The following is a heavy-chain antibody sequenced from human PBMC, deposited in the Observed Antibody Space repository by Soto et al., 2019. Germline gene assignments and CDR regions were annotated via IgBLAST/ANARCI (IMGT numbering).Heavy chain of an antibody. J-gene: IGHJ3*02. CDR2: ILVGGST. D-gene: IGHD2-8*02. CDR1: GFMCTSYD. Sequence: GSLRLSCAASGFMCTSYDMSWVRQAPGKGLEWVSTILVGGSTHYEDSVKGRFTISRDRSKNTLYLQMNSLTAGDTAMYYCAKATATGGGAFDICGQGTMVTVSS. V-gene: IGHV3-23*01. CDR3: AKATATGGGAFDI.